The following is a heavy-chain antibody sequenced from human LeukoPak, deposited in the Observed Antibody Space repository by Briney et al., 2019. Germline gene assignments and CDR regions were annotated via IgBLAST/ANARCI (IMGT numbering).Heavy chain of an antibody. J-gene: IGHJ5*02. V-gene: IGHV3-21*01. D-gene: IGHD6-19*01. CDR2: ISTSGTYT. CDR1: GFTFSSYT. CDR3: VRAGIEVAGPYRWFDP. Sequence: PGGSLRLSCAASGFTFSSYTMHWVRQAPGKGLEWISSISTSGTYTFFADSVKGRFTISRDNAKNSLYLHMDSLRADDTAIYYCVRAGIEVAGPYRWFDPWGQGTLVTVSS.